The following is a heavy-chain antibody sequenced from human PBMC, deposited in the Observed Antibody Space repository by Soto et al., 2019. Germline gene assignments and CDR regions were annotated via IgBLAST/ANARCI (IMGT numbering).Heavy chain of an antibody. Sequence: GGSLRLSCAASGFTFSNAWMSWVRQAPGKGLEWVGRIKSKTDGGTTGYAAPVKGRLTISRDDSKNTVYLQMNSLKTEDTAVYYCTTGESYYGEYYFDYWGQGTLVTVSS. CDR2: IKSKTDGGTT. CDR3: TTGESYYGEYYFDY. V-gene: IGHV3-15*01. CDR1: GFTFSNAW. J-gene: IGHJ4*02. D-gene: IGHD1-26*01.